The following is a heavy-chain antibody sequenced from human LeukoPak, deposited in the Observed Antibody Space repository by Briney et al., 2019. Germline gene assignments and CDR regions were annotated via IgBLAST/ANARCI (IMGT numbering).Heavy chain of an antibody. Sequence: GGSLRLSCAASGFTFCSYGMHWVRQAPGKGLEWVAFIRCDGSNKYYADSVKGRFTISRDNSKNTLYLQMNSLRAEDTAVYYCAKEGKGVIGVYFDYWGQGTLVTVSS. CDR1: GFTFCSYG. J-gene: IGHJ4*02. CDR3: AKEGKGVIGVYFDY. D-gene: IGHD3-16*02. V-gene: IGHV3-30*02. CDR2: IRCDGSNK.